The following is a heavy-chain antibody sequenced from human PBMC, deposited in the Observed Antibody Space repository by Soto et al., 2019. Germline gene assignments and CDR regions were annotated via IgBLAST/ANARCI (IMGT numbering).Heavy chain of an antibody. CDR1: GYPVTSYY. CDR2: IIPIFGTA. CDR3: ARAQNYYESSGYYIGLDAFDI. D-gene: IGHD3-22*01. J-gene: IGHJ3*02. Sequence: SVKVSCNSSGYPVTSYYMHWVRQAPGQGLEWMGGIIPIFGTANYAQKFQGRVTITADKSTSTAYMELSSLRSEDTAVYYCARAQNYYESSGYYIGLDAFDIWGQGTMVTVSS. V-gene: IGHV1-69*06.